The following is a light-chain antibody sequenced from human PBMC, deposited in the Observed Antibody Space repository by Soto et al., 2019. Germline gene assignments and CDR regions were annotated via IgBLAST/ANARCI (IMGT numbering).Light chain of an antibody. J-gene: IGKJ5*01. Sequence: AIRMTQSPSSFSASTGDRVTITCRASQGIDSSFAWYQQKPGKAPKLLIYAASSLQSGVPSRFSGSGSGTDFTLTISSLQPEDFATYYCQQLHDYPITFGQGTRLEIK. V-gene: IGKV1-8*01. CDR2: AAS. CDR3: QQLHDYPIT. CDR1: QGIDSS.